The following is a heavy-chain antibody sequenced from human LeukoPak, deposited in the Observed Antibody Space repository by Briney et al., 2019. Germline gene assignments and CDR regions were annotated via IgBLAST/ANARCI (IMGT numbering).Heavy chain of an antibody. V-gene: IGHV3-33*08. D-gene: IGHD1-7*01. CDR1: GFTFSTYA. Sequence: GGSLRLSCAASGFTFSTYAMSWVRQAPGKGLEWVAVIWFDGSTKYYGDSVKGRFTISRDNSRDTLYLQMNSLRAEDTAVYYCATLPRTYGPLDYWGQGTLVTVSS. J-gene: IGHJ4*02. CDR3: ATLPRTYGPLDY. CDR2: IWFDGSTK.